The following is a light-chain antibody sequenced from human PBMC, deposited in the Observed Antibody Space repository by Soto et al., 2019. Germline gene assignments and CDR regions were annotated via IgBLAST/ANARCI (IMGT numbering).Light chain of an antibody. CDR1: SGEVGGYNY. V-gene: IGLV2-14*01. Sequence: QSVLAQPASVSGSPGQSITISCSGTSGEVGGYNYVSWYQQYPGKAPKLILYEVSKRPSGVSNRFSGSKSGKTASLTISGLQAEDEADYYCSSYRATSTPYVSGNWIKVT. CDR2: EVS. J-gene: IGLJ1*01. CDR3: SSYRATSTPYV.